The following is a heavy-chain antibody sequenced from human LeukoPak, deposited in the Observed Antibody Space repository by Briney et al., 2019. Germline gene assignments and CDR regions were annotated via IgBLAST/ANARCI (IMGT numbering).Heavy chain of an antibody. J-gene: IGHJ6*02. V-gene: IGHV3-48*03. CDR2: ITSSGSTI. CDR1: GFTFSSYE. D-gene: IGHD3-10*01. CDR3: ARAHLTMVRGVTKIAYYSYSGMDV. Sequence: EPGGSLRLSCAASGFTFSSYEMDCVRQAPGKGLVWVSRITSSGSTIYYAYSVKGRFTISRDNAKRSLYLQMNSLRAEDTAVYYWARAHLTMVRGVTKIAYYSYSGMDVSGQGTTRTVS.